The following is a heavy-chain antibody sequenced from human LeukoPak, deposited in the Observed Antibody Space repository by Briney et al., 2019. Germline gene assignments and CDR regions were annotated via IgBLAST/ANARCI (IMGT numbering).Heavy chain of an antibody. D-gene: IGHD2-15*01. J-gene: IGHJ4*02. CDR2: IFYAGGS. CDR1: GGSMSTYY. Sequence: SETLSLTCTVSGGSMSTYYWSWIRQPPGKGPDFVGYIFYAGGSNYISSLKRRVTVSLDTSKNQFSLKLSSVTATDTAVYYCARLGFCRGDNCLDDYWGQGTLVSVSS. V-gene: IGHV4-59*08. CDR3: ARLGFCRGDNCLDDY.